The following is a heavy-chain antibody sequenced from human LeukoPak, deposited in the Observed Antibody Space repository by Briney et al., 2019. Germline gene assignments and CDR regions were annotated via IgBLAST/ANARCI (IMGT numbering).Heavy chain of an antibody. J-gene: IGHJ4*02. D-gene: IGHD3-10*01. Sequence: PGGSLRLSCAASRFTFSSYWMSWVRQAPGKGLEWVANIKQDGSEKYYVDSVKGRFTISRDNAKNSLYLQMNSLRAEDTAVYYCARWWGYGGDYWGQGTLVTVSS. V-gene: IGHV3-7*01. CDR2: IKQDGSEK. CDR1: RFTFSSYW. CDR3: ARWWGYGGDY.